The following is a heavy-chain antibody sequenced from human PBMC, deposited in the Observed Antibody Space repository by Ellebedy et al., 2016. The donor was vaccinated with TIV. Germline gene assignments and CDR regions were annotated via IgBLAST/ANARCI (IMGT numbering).Heavy chain of an antibody. CDR2: ITSSSSYI. Sequence: GESLKISCAASGFTFSYYRMNWVRQAPGKGLEWVSSITSSSSYIYYADSVKGRFTISRDNSKNTLYLQMNSLRAEDTAVYFCGTVATKFDYWGQGTLVTVSS. J-gene: IGHJ4*02. V-gene: IGHV3-21*04. CDR1: GFTFSYYR. D-gene: IGHD5-24*01. CDR3: GTVATKFDY.